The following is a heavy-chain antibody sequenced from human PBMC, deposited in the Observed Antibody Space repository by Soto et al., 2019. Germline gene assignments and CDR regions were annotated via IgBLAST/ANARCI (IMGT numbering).Heavy chain of an antibody. CDR3: GTSSRDSSAEDAFDI. Sequence: SETLSLTCAVSGGSISSGGYSWSWIRQPPGKGLEWIGYIYHSGSTYYNPSLKTRVTISVDRSKNQFSLKLSSVTAADTSVDYSGTSSRDSSAEDAFDIWGQETMVAV. V-gene: IGHV4-30-2*01. CDR1: GGSISSGGYS. CDR2: IYHSGST. D-gene: IGHD6-19*01. J-gene: IGHJ3*02.